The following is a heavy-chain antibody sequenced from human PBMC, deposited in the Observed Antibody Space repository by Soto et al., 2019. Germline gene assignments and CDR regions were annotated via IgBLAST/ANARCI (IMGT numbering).Heavy chain of an antibody. V-gene: IGHV4-59*01. CDR2: IYYSGST. J-gene: IGHJ3*01. CDR3: ARVWGGAFDF. D-gene: IGHD3-10*01. CDR1: GGSISSYY. Sequence: LSLTCTVSGGSISSYYWSWIRQPPGKGLEWIGYIYYSGSTNYNPSLKSRVTISVDTSKNQFSLKLSSVTAADTAVYYCARVWGGAFDFWGQGTVVTVSS.